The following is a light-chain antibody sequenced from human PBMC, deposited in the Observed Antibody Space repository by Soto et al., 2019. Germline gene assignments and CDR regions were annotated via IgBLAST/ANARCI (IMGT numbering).Light chain of an antibody. Sequence: TQMKKTPSSLSVSVGDRVTITCRASQSIGGFLNWYQQKLGKAPKPLIYAASSLQSGVPSRFSGSGSGTDFTLTISSLQPEDFATYYCQQSYSTPLTFGGGTKVDIK. CDR2: AAS. V-gene: IGKV1-39*01. CDR3: QQSYSTPLT. CDR1: QSIGGF. J-gene: IGKJ4*01.